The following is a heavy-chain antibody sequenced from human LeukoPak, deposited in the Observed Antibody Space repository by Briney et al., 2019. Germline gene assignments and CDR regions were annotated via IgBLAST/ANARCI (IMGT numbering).Heavy chain of an antibody. J-gene: IGHJ4*02. CDR3: ARASPSFDY. CDR2: INPSGGST. Sequence: VASVNVSFKSSGYTFTSYYMHWVRQAPGQGLEWMGIINPSGGSTSYAQKFQGRVTMTRDMSTSTVYMELSSLRSEDTAVYYCARASPSFDYWGQGTLVTVSS. CDR1: GYTFTSYY. D-gene: IGHD6-6*01. V-gene: IGHV1-46*01.